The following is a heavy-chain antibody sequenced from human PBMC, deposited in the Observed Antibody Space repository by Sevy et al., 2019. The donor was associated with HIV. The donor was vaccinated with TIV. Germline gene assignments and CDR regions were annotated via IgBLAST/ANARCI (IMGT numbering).Heavy chain of an antibody. CDR2: INAISSNI. V-gene: IGHV3-21*01. CDR3: ARDLFSGGNAVYGY. J-gene: IGHJ4*02. CDR1: GFTFSSYA. Sequence: GGSLRLSCAASGFTFSSYAVNWVRQAPGKGLEWVSSINAISSNIYYADSVKGWFTISRDNAENSLYLQMNSVRAEDTAVYYCARDLFSGGNAVYGYWGQGTLVTVSS. D-gene: IGHD2-15*01.